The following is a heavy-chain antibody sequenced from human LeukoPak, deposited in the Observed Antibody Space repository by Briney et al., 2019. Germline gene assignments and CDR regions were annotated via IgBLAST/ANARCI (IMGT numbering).Heavy chain of an antibody. CDR1: GGSISSGDYY. CDR2: IYYSGST. CDR3: ARHPTAQYYDFWSGYYVDKSPKTGWWFDP. D-gene: IGHD3-3*01. V-gene: IGHV4-30-4*08. J-gene: IGHJ5*02. Sequence: PSETLSLTCTVSGGSISSGDYYWSWIRQPPGKGLEWIGYIYYSGSTYYNPSLKSRVTISVDTSKNQFSLKLSSVTAADTAVYYCARHPTAQYYDFWSGYYVDKSPKTGWWFDPWGQGTLVTVSS.